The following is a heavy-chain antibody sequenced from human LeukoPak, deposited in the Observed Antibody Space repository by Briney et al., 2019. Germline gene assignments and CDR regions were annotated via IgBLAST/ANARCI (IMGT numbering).Heavy chain of an antibody. CDR3: ARGERSTSYYFDY. V-gene: IGHV4-59*01. CDR1: GGSISSYY. J-gene: IGHJ4*02. D-gene: IGHD1-1*01. CDR2: TYYSGST. Sequence: SSETLSLTCTVSGGSISSYYWSWIRQPPGKGLEWIGYTYYSGSTNYNPSLKSRVTISVDTSKNQFSLKLSSVTAADTAVYYCARGERSTSYYFDYWGQGTLVTVSS.